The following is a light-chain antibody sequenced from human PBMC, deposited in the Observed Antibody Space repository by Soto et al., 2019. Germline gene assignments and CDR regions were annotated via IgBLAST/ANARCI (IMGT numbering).Light chain of an antibody. CDR1: QSVSTN. CDR2: GAL. V-gene: IGKV3-15*01. J-gene: IGKJ1*01. Sequence: EIVMTQSPATLSVSPGERVTLSCRASQSVSTNLAWYQQKPGQAPRLLIYGALTRATGIPARFSGSGSGTEFTLAISSLQSEDFAIYYCQHYTNLPAWTFGQGTKVEI. CDR3: QHYTNLPAWT.